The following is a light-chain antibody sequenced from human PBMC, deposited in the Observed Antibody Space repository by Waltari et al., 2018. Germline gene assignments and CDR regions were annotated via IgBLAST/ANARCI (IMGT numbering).Light chain of an antibody. Sequence: QSALTQPASVSGSPGQSITISCTGTSSDGGGYNYVPWYQQHPGKAPKLMIYEVSNRPSGVSNRFSGSKSGNTAALTISGLQAEDEADYYCSSYTSSSKGVFGGGTKLTVL. CDR1: SSDGGGYNY. CDR2: EVS. V-gene: IGLV2-14*01. CDR3: SSYTSSSKGV. J-gene: IGLJ2*01.